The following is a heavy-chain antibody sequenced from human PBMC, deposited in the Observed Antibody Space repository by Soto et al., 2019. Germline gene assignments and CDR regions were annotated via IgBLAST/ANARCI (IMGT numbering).Heavy chain of an antibody. Sequence: PSETLSLTCTVSGGSISSGGYYWSWIRQHPGKGLEWIGYIYYSGSTYYNPSLKSRVTISVDTSKNQFSLKLSSVTAADTAVYYCARSISGYDYYFDYWGQGTLVTVSS. V-gene: IGHV4-31*03. CDR3: ARSISGYDYYFDY. CDR2: IYYSGST. J-gene: IGHJ4*02. D-gene: IGHD5-12*01. CDR1: GGSISSGGYY.